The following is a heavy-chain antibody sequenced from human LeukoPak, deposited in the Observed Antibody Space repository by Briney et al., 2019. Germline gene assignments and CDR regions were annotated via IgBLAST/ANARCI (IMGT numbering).Heavy chain of an antibody. J-gene: IGHJ4*02. CDR2: ISYDGSNK. CDR3: ARDPGGESNGPFFDF. V-gene: IGHV3-30-3*01. CDR1: GFTFSSYA. Sequence: GGSLRLSCAASGFTFSSYAMHWVRQAPGKGLEWVAVISYDGSNKYYADSVKGRFTISRDNSKNTLYLQMNSLRAEDTAVYYCARDPGGESNGPFFDFWGQGTLVTVSS. D-gene: IGHD2-8*01.